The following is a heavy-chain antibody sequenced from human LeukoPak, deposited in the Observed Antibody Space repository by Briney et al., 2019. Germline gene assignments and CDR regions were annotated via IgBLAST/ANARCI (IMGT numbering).Heavy chain of an antibody. V-gene: IGHV3-21*06. J-gene: IGHJ4*02. Sequence: GGSLRLSCAASGFTFSNAWMSWVRQAPGKGLEWVSSISSSGSYIYYADSLKGRFAISRDNAKNSLYLQMNNLRAEDTAGYYCAREDASSLDYWGQGILVTVSS. D-gene: IGHD6-13*01. CDR2: ISSSGSYI. CDR3: AREDASSLDY. CDR1: GFTFSNAW.